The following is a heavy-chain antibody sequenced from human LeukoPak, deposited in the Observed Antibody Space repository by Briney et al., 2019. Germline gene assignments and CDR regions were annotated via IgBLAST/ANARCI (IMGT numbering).Heavy chain of an antibody. Sequence: ASVKVSCKASGYTFTSYDINWVRQATGQGLEWMGWMNPNSGNTGYAQKFQGRVTMTRNTYISTAYMELSSLRSEDTAVYYCAREKHSDFWSGYSLDPWGQGTLVTVSS. V-gene: IGHV1-8*01. D-gene: IGHD3-3*01. CDR1: GYTFTSYD. CDR2: MNPNSGNT. J-gene: IGHJ5*02. CDR3: AREKHSDFWSGYSLDP.